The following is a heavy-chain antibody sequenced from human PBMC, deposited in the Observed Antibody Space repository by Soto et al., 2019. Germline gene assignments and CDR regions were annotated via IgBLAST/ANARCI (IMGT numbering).Heavy chain of an antibody. D-gene: IGHD3-3*01. CDR3: ARQIRGITIFGVVNWCAR. J-gene: IGHJ5*02. CDR2: IYPGDSDT. V-gene: IGHV5-51*01. CDR1: GCRFTSYW. Sequence: GEPLKSTGSRSGCRFTSYWISWVRQMPGKGLEWMGIIYPGDSDTRYSPSFQGQVTISADKSISTAYLQWSSLKASDTAMYYCARQIRGITIFGVVNWCARRGHGTVVPV.